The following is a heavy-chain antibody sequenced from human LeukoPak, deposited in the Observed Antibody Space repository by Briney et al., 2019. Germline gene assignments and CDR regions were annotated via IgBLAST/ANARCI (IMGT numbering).Heavy chain of an antibody. CDR2: IWYDGSNK. Sequence: GRSLRLSCAASGFTFSSYGMHWVRQAPGKGLEWVAVIWYDGSNKYYADSVKGRFTISRDNSKNTLYLQMNSLRAEDTAVYYCAGDKNGSFDYWGQGTLVTVSS. V-gene: IGHV3-33*01. CDR1: GFTFSSYG. D-gene: IGHD2-8*01. CDR3: AGDKNGSFDY. J-gene: IGHJ4*02.